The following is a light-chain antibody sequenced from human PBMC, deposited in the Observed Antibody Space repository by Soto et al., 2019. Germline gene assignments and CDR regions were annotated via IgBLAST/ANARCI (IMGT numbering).Light chain of an antibody. CDR3: QQGSRWAA. Sequence: EIVLPQSPGTLSLSPGERATLSCRASQSVSSSYLAWXQQXPGQAPTLLIYGASSRATGIPDRFSGGASGTDLTLTIPSLGPQHFGPYYSQQGSRWAAFGQGTKVDIK. CDR1: QSVSSSY. J-gene: IGKJ1*01. CDR2: GAS. V-gene: IGKV3D-20*02.